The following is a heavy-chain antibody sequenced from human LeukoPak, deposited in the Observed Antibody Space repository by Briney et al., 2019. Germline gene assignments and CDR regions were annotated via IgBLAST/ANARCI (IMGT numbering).Heavy chain of an antibody. V-gene: IGHV4-38-2*02. D-gene: IGHD6-13*01. CDR3: AVAAGTSPFDY. J-gene: IGHJ4*02. CDR2: IYHSGST. Sequence: SETLSLTCTVSGYSISSGYYWGWIRQPPGKGLEWIGSIYHSGSTYYNPSLKNRVTISVDTSKNQFSLKLSSVTAADTAVYYCAVAAGTSPFDYWGQGTLVTVSS. CDR1: GYSISSGYY.